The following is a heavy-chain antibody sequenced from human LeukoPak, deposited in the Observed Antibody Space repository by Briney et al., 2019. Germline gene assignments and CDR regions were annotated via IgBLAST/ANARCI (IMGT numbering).Heavy chain of an antibody. CDR1: GATLSSYA. D-gene: IGHD3-10*01. Sequence: SVKVSCKASGATLSSYAISWVRQAPGQGLEWMGGIIPIFGTANYAQKFQGRVTITTDESTSTAYMELSSLRSEATAVYYCARALWYGESPLNLPFIEWGQGTLVTVSS. V-gene: IGHV1-69*05. CDR3: ARALWYGESPLNLPFIE. J-gene: IGHJ4*02. CDR2: IIPIFGTA.